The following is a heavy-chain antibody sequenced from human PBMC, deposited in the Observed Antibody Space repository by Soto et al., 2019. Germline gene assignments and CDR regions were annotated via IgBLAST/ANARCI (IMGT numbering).Heavy chain of an antibody. J-gene: IGHJ5*02. Sequence: PSETLSLTCAVSGGSISSSNWWSWVRQPPGKGLEWIGEIYHSGSTNYNPSLKSQVTISVDKSKNQFSLKLSSVTAADTAVYYCASSRGGDYITWFDPWGQGTLVTVSS. CDR1: GGSISSSNW. CDR2: IYHSGST. D-gene: IGHD2-21*02. CDR3: ASSRGGDYITWFDP. V-gene: IGHV4-4*02.